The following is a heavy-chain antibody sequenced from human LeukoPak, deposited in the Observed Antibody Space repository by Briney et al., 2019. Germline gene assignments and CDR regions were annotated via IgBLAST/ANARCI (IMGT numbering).Heavy chain of an antibody. CDR1: GFTFSSYA. V-gene: IGHV3-23*01. D-gene: IGHD1-26*01. Sequence: GESLRLSCAASGFTFSSYAMSWVRQAPGKGLEWVSTISGSGGSTYYADSVKGRFTISRDNSKNTLYLQMNSLRAEDTAVYYCAKWSFGPNPERDYWGQGTLVTVSS. J-gene: IGHJ4*02. CDR2: ISGSGGST. CDR3: AKWSFGPNPERDY.